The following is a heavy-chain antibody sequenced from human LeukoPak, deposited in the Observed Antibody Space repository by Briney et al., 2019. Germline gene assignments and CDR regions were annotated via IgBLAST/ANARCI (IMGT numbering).Heavy chain of an antibody. CDR3: ARVNCSSTSCHSKFLDY. Sequence: GASVKVSCKASGYTFTGYDINWVRQATGQGLEWMGWMNPNSGNTGYAQKFQGRVTMTRNTSISTAYMELSSLRSEDTAVYYCARVNCSSTSCHSKFLDYWGQGTLVTVSS. CDR2: MNPNSGNT. D-gene: IGHD2-2*01. CDR1: GYTFTGYD. J-gene: IGHJ4*02. V-gene: IGHV1-8*01.